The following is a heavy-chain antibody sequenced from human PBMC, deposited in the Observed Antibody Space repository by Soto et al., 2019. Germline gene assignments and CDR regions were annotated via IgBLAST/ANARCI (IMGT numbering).Heavy chain of an antibody. Sequence: QVQLVQSGAEVKKPGSSVKVSCKASGGTFSSYAISWVRQAPGQGLEWMGGIIPIFGTANYAQKFQGRVTITADESTSTAYMELSSLRSEDTAVYYCARWVLRAVAEIDAFDIWGQGTMVTVSS. D-gene: IGHD6-19*01. CDR1: GGTFSSYA. CDR2: IIPIFGTA. CDR3: ARWVLRAVAEIDAFDI. J-gene: IGHJ3*02. V-gene: IGHV1-69*01.